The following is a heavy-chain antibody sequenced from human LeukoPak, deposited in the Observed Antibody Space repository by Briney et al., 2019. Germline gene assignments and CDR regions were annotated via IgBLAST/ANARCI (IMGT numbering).Heavy chain of an antibody. J-gene: IGHJ3*02. CDR1: GFIFSNYG. D-gene: IGHD3-22*01. CDR2: ISGSGSST. CDR3: AKDLPYYYDSSGSGDAFDI. Sequence: GGSLRLSCAASGFIFSNYGMNWVRQAPGKGLDWVSSISGSGSSTYYAESVKGRVTIPRDNSQNTLYLQMNSLRAEDTAIYCCAKDLPYYYDSSGSGDAFDIWGRGTMVTVST. V-gene: IGHV3-23*01.